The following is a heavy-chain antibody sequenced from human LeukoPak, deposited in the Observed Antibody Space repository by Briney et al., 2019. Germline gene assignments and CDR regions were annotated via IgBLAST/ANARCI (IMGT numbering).Heavy chain of an antibody. Sequence: GGSLRLSCAASGFTFTHYGMNWVRQAPGKGLEWVSGIRANGETTYYADSVKGRFTISRDNSKNTLYLQMNSLRAEDTAVYYCAPLPGSSWPFDPWGQGTLVTVSS. V-gene: IGHV3-23*01. CDR3: APLPGSSWPFDP. CDR1: GFTFTHYG. J-gene: IGHJ5*02. D-gene: IGHD6-13*01. CDR2: IRANGETT.